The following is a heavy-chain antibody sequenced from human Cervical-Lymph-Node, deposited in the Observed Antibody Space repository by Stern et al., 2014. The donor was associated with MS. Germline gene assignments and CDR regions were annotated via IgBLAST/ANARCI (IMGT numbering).Heavy chain of an antibody. V-gene: IGHV4-59*01. J-gene: IGHJ5*01. D-gene: IGHD4-17*01. CDR3: ARTVSHNWFDP. CDR2: IYNSGST. CDR1: GGSISYYH. Sequence: QVQLQESGPGLVKSSETLSLTCTVSGGSISYYHWSWLRQSPEKGLEWIGYIYNSGSTNYNPSLKSRVTISADTSQNQFSLELGSVTAADTAVYYCARTVSHNWFDPWGQGTLVTVSS.